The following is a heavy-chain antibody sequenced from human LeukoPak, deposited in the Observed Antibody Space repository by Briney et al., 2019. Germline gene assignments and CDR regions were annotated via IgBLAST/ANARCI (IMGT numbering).Heavy chain of an antibody. CDR2: IGSGGSPI. Sequence: GGSLRLSCAASGFTFSDYYMSWIRQAPGKGLEWISYIGSGGSPIYYADSVKGRFTISRDNAKNSLYVQMNSLRAEDTAVYYCARGNSYGYRVVDYWGQGTQVTVSS. D-gene: IGHD5-18*01. V-gene: IGHV3-11*01. CDR3: ARGNSYGYRVVDY. CDR1: GFTFSDYY. J-gene: IGHJ4*02.